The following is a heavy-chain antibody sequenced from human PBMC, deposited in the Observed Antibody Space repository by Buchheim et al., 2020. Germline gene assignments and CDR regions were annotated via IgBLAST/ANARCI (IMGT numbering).Heavy chain of an antibody. J-gene: IGHJ6*02. CDR3: ARILLDDFWSGYYSSYGMDV. V-gene: IGHV4-59*01. CDR1: GGSISSYY. D-gene: IGHD3-3*01. CDR2: IYYSGST. Sequence: QVQLQESGPGLVKPSETLSLTCTVSGGSISSYYWSWIRQPPGKGLEWIGYIYYSGSTNYNPSLKSRVTISVDTSKNQFSLKLSSVTAADTAVYYCARILLDDFWSGYYSSYGMDVWGQGTT.